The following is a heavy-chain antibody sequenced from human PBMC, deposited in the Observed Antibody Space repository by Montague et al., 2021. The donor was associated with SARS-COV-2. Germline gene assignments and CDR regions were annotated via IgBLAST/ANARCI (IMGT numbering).Heavy chain of an antibody. J-gene: IGHJ4*02. V-gene: IGHV3-30*03. D-gene: IGHD3-10*01. CDR3: LGSGSYWLAVDC. CDR1: GFTFSSYG. CDR2: ISYDGSNK. Sequence: SLRLSCAASGFTFSSYGMHWVRQAPGKGLEWVAVISYDGSNKYYADSVKGRFTISRDNSKNTLYLQVNSLRAEDTAVYYCLGSGSYWLAVDCWGQGTLVTVSS.